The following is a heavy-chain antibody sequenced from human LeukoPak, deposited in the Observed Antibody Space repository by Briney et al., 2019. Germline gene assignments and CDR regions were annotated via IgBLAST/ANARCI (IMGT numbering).Heavy chain of an antibody. CDR1: GFTFSSYA. CDR2: VSGSGGST. CDR3: AKIKHRIAAAGAYFDY. Sequence: GGSLRLSXAASGFTFSSYAMSWVRQAPGKGLEWVSAVSGSGGSTYYADSVKGRFTISRDNSKNTLYLQMNSLRAEDTAVYYCAKIKHRIAAAGAYFDYWGQGTLVTVSS. D-gene: IGHD6-13*01. V-gene: IGHV3-23*01. J-gene: IGHJ4*02.